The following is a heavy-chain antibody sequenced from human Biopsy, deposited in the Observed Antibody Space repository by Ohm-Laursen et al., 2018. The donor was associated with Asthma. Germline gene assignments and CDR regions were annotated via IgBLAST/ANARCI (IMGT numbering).Heavy chain of an antibody. D-gene: IGHD3-9*01. V-gene: IGHV1-3*04. CDR3: ARTYYDFLTGQVKDVFGV. J-gene: IGHJ3*01. CDR2: VNTGNGDT. Sequence: VSSVKVSCKASGYNFISFAIYWVRQAPGQRLEWMGWVNTGNGDTKYSQKFQGRVTITRDTSASTAYMGLRSLRSEDTATYYCARTYYDFLTGQVKDVFGVWGQGTMVTVSS. CDR1: GYNFISFA.